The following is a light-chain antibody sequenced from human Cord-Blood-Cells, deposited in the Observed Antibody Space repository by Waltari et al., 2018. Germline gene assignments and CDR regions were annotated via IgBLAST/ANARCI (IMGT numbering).Light chain of an antibody. V-gene: IGLV1-44*01. Sequence: QSVLTQPPSASGTPGQRVTISCSGSSSNIGSNTVNWYQQLPGTAPKLPIYSNNQRPSGVPDRFSGSKSGTSASLASSGLQSEYEADYDCAAWDDSLNGPVFGGGTKLTVL. CDR3: AAWDDSLNGPV. CDR2: SNN. J-gene: IGLJ3*02. CDR1: SSNIGSNT.